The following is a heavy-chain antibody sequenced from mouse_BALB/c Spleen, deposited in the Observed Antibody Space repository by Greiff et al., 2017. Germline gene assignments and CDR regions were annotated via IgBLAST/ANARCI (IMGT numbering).Heavy chain of an antibody. CDR3: ARIRYFYAMDY. Sequence: QVQLKQSGPGLVQPSQSLSITCTVSGFSLTSYGVHWVRQSPGKGLEWLGVIWSGGSTDYNAAFISRLSISKDNSKSQVFFKMNSLQANDTAIYYCARIRYFYAMDYWGQGTSVTVSS. D-gene: IGHD2-14*01. CDR2: IWSGGST. V-gene: IGHV2-2*02. CDR1: GFSLTSYG. J-gene: IGHJ4*01.